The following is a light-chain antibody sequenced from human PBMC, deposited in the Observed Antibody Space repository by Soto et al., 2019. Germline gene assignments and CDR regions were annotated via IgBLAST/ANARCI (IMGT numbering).Light chain of an antibody. CDR1: SSDVGGYNF. Sequence: QSVLTQPASVSGSPGQSITISCTGTSSDVGGYNFVSWYQQRPGKAPKLMIYEVSNRPSGVSNRFSGSKSGNTASLTISGLQAEDEANYYCSSYTSSSIPVFGGGTKVTVL. V-gene: IGLV2-14*01. J-gene: IGLJ2*01. CDR2: EVS. CDR3: SSYTSSSIPV.